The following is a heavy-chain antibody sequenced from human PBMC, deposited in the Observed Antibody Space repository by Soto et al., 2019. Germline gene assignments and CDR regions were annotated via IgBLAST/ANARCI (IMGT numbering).Heavy chain of an antibody. D-gene: IGHD6-13*01. V-gene: IGHV4-59*01. CDR1: GGSISSYY. Sequence: PSETLSLTCTVSGGSISSYYWSWIRQPPGKGLEWIGYIYYSGSTNYNPSLKSRVTISVDTSKNQFSLKLSSVTAADTAVYYCARRAAFNWFDPCGQGTLVTVSS. CDR2: IYYSGST. CDR3: ARRAAFNWFDP. J-gene: IGHJ5*02.